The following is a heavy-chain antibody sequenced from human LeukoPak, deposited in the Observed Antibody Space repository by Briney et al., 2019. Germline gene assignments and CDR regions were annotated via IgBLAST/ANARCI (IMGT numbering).Heavy chain of an antibody. Sequence: VASVTVSCTVSGYTLTELSMHWVRQAPGKGLEWMGGFDPEDGETIYAQKFQGRVTMTEDTSTDTAYMELSSLRSEDTAVYYCATPSFDSLLYYFDYWGQGTLVTVSS. CDR3: ATPSFDSLLYYFDY. V-gene: IGHV1-24*01. D-gene: IGHD3-9*01. CDR1: GYTLTELS. J-gene: IGHJ4*02. CDR2: FDPEDGET.